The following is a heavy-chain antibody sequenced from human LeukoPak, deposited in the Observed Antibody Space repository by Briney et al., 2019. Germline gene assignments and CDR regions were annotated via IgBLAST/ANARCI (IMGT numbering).Heavy chain of an antibody. Sequence: PSETLSLTCTVSGASVATYYRSWIRQPPGRGLEWIAYIYSSGNGESTMYNPSLKGRVAISVDMSKNQFSLRLSFVTAADTAVYYCARHDVVPVVRRGLDDWGQGTLVTVSS. CDR2: IYSSGNGEST. D-gene: IGHD3-10*02. CDR1: GASVATYY. J-gene: IGHJ4*02. CDR3: ARHDVVPVVRRGLDD. V-gene: IGHV4-59*08.